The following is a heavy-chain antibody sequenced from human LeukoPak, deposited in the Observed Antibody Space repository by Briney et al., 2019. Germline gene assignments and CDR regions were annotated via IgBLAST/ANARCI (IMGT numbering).Heavy chain of an antibody. CDR3: ARGGLGATYLPT. V-gene: IGHV3-13*01. CDR2: IDGAGDT. Sequence: GGSLRLSCAASGFSFSNYDMHWVRQTTGKGLEWVSAIDGAGDTYYAGSVKGRFTISREDAKNSLYLQMNSLRAGDTAVYYCARGGLGATYLPTWGLGTMVTVSS. CDR1: GFSFSNYD. D-gene: IGHD1-26*01. J-gene: IGHJ3*01.